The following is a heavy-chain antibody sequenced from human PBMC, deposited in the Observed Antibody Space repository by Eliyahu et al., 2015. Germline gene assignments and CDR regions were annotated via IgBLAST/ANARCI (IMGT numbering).Heavy chain of an antibody. CDR3: ARGALEMVTIHWYFDL. CDR2: IYSDGSA. V-gene: IGHV3-66*01. D-gene: IGHD5-24*01. CDR1: GXTVXXNF. J-gene: IGHJ2*01. Sequence: EVQLVESGGGLVQPGESLRLSCTTSGXTVXXNFMSWVRQAPGKGLXXLSIIYSDGSAYYADSVKARFTISRDNSKNTLYLQMNSLRVEDTAVYYCARGALEMVTIHWYFDLWGRGTQVTVSS.